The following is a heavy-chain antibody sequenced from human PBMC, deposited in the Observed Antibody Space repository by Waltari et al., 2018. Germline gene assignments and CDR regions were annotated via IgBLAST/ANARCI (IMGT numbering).Heavy chain of an antibody. CDR1: GFTFSTYG. J-gene: IGHJ4*02. CDR2: IKEDGSES. V-gene: IGHV3-7*01. Sequence: EVYLVESGGHLGQPGGSLRLSCAASGFTFSTYGMDWVRQAPGKGLEWVANIKEDGSESHYVDSVKGRFTISRDNAQNLLSLQMDSLRAEDTAVYYCSVSLNDWGQGTLVTVSS. CDR3: SVSLND.